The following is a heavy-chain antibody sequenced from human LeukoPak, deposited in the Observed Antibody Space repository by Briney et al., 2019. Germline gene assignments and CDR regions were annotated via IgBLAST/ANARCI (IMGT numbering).Heavy chain of an antibody. Sequence: SGGSLRLSCAASGFTFSSYSMNWVRQAPGKGLEWVSSISSSSSYIYYADSVKGRFTISRDNAKDSLYLQMNSLRAEDTAVYYCARDPRSAAGPSIDYWGQGTLVTVSS. V-gene: IGHV3-21*01. J-gene: IGHJ4*02. CDR2: ISSSSSYI. CDR1: GFTFSSYS. CDR3: ARDPRSAAGPSIDY. D-gene: IGHD6-13*01.